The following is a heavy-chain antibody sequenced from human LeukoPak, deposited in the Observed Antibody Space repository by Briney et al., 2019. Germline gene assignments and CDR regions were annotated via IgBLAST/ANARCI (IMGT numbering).Heavy chain of an antibody. V-gene: IGHV4-34*01. D-gene: IGHD6-6*01. CDR2: INHSGST. J-gene: IGHJ6*03. Sequence: SETLSLTCAVCGGSFSGYYWSWIRQPPGKGLEWIGEINHSGSTNYNPSLKSRVTISVDTSKNQFSLKLSSVTAADTAVYYCARAISSLGYYYYMDVWGRGTTVTVSS. CDR1: GGSFSGYY. CDR3: ARAISSLGYYYYMDV.